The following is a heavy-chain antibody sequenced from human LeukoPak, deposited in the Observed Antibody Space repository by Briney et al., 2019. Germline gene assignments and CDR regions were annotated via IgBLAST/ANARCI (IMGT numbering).Heavy chain of an antibody. D-gene: IGHD6-19*01. CDR1: GFTFSSYD. CDR3: ARGYSSGWPIDY. V-gene: IGHV3-13*01. CDR2: IGTAGDT. J-gene: IGHJ4*02. Sequence: PGGSLRLSCAASGFTFSSYDMHWVRQATGKGLEWVSAIGTAGDTYYPGSVKGRFTISRENAKNSLYLQMNSLRAGDTAVYYCARGYSSGWPIDYWGQGTLVTVSS.